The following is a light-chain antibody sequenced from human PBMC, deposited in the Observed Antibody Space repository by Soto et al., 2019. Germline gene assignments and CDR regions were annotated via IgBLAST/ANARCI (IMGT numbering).Light chain of an antibody. Sequence: QSALTQPASVSGSPGQSITISCTGTSSDVGGHNYVSWYQQHPGKAPKLMIYEVNYRPSGVSDRFSGSKSGNTASLTITGLQAEDEADYYCTSCITANTRCVFGSGTKLTVL. V-gene: IGLV2-14*01. CDR1: SSDVGGHNY. CDR2: EVN. CDR3: TSCITANTRCV. J-gene: IGLJ1*01.